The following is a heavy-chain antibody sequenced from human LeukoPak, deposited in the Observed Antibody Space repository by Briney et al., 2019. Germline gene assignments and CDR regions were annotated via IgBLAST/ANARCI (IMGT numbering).Heavy chain of an antibody. Sequence: GGSLRLSCAASGFTFSSYAMSWVRQAPGKGLEWVSAISGSGGSTYYADSVKGRFTISRDNSKNTLYLQMNSLRAEDTAVYYCAKVTLWFGELCGAFDIWGQGTMVTVSS. CDR1: GFTFSSYA. J-gene: IGHJ3*02. V-gene: IGHV3-23*01. CDR3: AKVTLWFGELCGAFDI. CDR2: ISGSGGST. D-gene: IGHD3-10*01.